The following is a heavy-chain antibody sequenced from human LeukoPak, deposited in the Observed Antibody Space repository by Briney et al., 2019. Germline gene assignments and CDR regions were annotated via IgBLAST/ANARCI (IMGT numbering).Heavy chain of an antibody. CDR2: IYSGDTT. D-gene: IGHD3-22*01. CDR1: GFTVSSNY. J-gene: IGHJ5*02. Sequence: PGGSLRLSCAASGFTVSSNYMSWVRQAPGKGLECVSVIYSGDTTYYADSVKGRFTISRDNSKNTLYLQMSSLRAEDTAVYYCARDHDSTGYYFGTWGQGTLVTVSS. V-gene: IGHV3-53*01. CDR3: ARDHDSTGYYFGT.